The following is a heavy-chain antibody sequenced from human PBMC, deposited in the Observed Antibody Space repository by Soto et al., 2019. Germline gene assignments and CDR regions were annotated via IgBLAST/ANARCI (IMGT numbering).Heavy chain of an antibody. J-gene: IGHJ3*02. D-gene: IGHD2-8*01. CDR2: INPNSGGT. V-gene: IGHV1-2*04. CDR1: GYTFTGYY. Sequence: ASVKVSCKASGYTFTGYYMHWVRQAPGQGLEWMGWINPNSGGTNYAQKFQGWVTMTRDTSISTAYMELSSLRSDDTAVYYCARDRIVLMVYPPAADAFDIWGQGTMVTVSS. CDR3: ARDRIVLMVYPPAADAFDI.